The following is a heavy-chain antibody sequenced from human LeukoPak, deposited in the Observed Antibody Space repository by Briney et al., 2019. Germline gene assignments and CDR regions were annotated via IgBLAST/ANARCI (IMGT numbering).Heavy chain of an antibody. V-gene: IGHV3-74*01. CDR2: IDSDGSST. Sequence: GGSLRLSCAASGFTFSSYWMHWVRQAPGKGLVWVSRIDSDGSSTSYSDSMKGRFTISRDNAKNTLYLQINSLRAEDTAVYYCARLGAYSSLGPFDYWGQGTLVTVSS. J-gene: IGHJ4*02. D-gene: IGHD6-6*01. CDR1: GFTFSSYW. CDR3: ARLGAYSSLGPFDY.